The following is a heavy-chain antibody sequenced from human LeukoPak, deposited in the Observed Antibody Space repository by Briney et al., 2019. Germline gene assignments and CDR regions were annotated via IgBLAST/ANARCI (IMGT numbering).Heavy chain of an antibody. CDR3: ARVRSGWWDAFDI. CDR2: IKQDGSEK. CDR1: GFTFSSYW. Sequence: GGSLRLSCAASGFTFSSYWMSWVRQAPGKGLEWVANIKQDGSEKYYVDSVKGRFTISRDNAKNSLYLQMNSLRAEDTAVYYGARVRSGWWDAFDIWGQGKMVTVS. D-gene: IGHD6-19*01. J-gene: IGHJ3*02. V-gene: IGHV3-7*01.